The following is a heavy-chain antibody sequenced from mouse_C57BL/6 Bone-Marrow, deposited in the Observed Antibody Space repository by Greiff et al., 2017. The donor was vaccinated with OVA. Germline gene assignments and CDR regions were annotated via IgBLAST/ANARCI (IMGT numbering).Heavy chain of an antibody. V-gene: IGHV7-1*01. J-gene: IGHJ1*03. CDR3: ARDAGYGSLHWYFDV. D-gene: IGHD1-1*01. CDR2: SRNKANDYTT. CDR1: GFTFSDFY. Sequence: EVKVVESGGGLVQSGRSLRLSCATSGFTFSDFYMEWVRQAPRKGLEWIAASRNKANDYTTEYSAPEKGRFIVSRDTSQGIIYLQMNALGAEDTAIDYCARDAGYGSLHWYFDVWGTGTTVTVSS.